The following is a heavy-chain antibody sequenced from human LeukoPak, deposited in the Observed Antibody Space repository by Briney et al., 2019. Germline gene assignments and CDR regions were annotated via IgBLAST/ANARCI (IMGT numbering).Heavy chain of an antibody. CDR1: GGTFSSYA. V-gene: IGHV1-69*05. CDR2: IIPIFGTA. Sequence: SVKVSCKASGGTFSSYAISWVRQAPGQGLEWMGRIIPIFGTANYAQKFQGRVTITTDESTSTAYMELSSLRSEDTAVYYCARDPYTAMGFDYYYMDVWGKGTTVTVSS. J-gene: IGHJ6*03. D-gene: IGHD5-18*01. CDR3: ARDPYTAMGFDYYYMDV.